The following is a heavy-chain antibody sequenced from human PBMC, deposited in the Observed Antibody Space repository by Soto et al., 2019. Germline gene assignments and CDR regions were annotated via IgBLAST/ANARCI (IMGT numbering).Heavy chain of an antibody. CDR1: GFSVSDNY. CDR2: TYIGGST. D-gene: IGHD1-26*01. CDR3: ASARSQAGMDV. V-gene: IGHV3-66*01. J-gene: IGHJ6*02. Sequence: EVPLVESGGGLVQPGGSLRLSCAASGFSVSDNYMNWVREAPGKGLEWVSVTYIGGSTYYADSVKGRVTISRDNSKTSLSLQMNSLRAENTAVYYCASARSQAGMDVCGQGPTVTVSS.